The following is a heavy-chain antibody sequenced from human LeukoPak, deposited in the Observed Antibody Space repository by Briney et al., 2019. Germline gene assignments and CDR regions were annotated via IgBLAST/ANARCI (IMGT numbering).Heavy chain of an antibody. V-gene: IGHV1-69*04. D-gene: IGHD1-14*01. CDR2: IIPILGIA. CDR3: ARTKNLYPGWFDP. Sequence: SVKVSCKASGGTFSSYVISWVRQAPGQGLEWMGRIIPILGIANYAQKFQGGVTMTRDTSISTAYMELSRLRSDDTAVYYCARTKNLYPGWFDPWGQGTLVTVSS. J-gene: IGHJ5*02. CDR1: GGTFSSYV.